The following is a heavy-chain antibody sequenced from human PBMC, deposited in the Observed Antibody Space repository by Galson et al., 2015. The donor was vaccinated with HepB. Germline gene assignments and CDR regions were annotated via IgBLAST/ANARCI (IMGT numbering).Heavy chain of an antibody. CDR1: GYTFTGYY. V-gene: IGHV1-2*06. Sequence: SVKVSCKASGYTFTGYYMHWVRQAPGQGLEWMGRINPNSGGTNYAQKFQGRVTMTRDTSISTAYMELSRLRSDDTAVYYCARENHYYDSSGYYSSFDYWGQGTLVTVSS. D-gene: IGHD3-22*01. CDR2: INPNSGGT. J-gene: IGHJ4*02. CDR3: ARENHYYDSSGYYSSFDY.